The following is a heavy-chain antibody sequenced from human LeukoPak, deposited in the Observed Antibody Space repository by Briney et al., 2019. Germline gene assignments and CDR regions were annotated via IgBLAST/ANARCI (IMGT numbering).Heavy chain of an antibody. V-gene: IGHV1-18*01. Sequence: ASVKVSCKASGYTFTSYGISWVRQAPGQGLEWMGWISAYNGNTNYAQKLQGRVTMTTDTSTSTAYMELRSLRSDDTAVYYCATRSQPPLSIAARPDALDIWGQGTMVTVSS. CDR2: ISAYNGNT. CDR1: GYTFTSYG. J-gene: IGHJ3*02. CDR3: ATRSQPPLSIAARPDALDI. D-gene: IGHD6-6*01.